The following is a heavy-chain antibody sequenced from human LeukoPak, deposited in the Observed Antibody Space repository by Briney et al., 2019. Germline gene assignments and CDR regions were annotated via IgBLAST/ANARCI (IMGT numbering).Heavy chain of an antibody. Sequence: SETLSLTCAVYGGSLSGYYWSWIRQPPGKGLEWIGEIYYSGSTNYKPSLKSRVTISADTSKNQFSPKLSSVTAPDTAVYYGARDSPFGRKDNCSGGSCYRGSYYYYYMDVWGKGTTVSISS. CDR3: ARDSPFGRKDNCSGGSCYRGSYYYYYMDV. CDR1: GGSLSGYY. D-gene: IGHD2-15*01. J-gene: IGHJ6*03. V-gene: IGHV4-34*01. CDR2: IYYSGST.